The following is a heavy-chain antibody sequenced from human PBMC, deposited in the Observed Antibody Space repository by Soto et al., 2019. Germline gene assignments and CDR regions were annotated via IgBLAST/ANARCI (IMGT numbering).Heavy chain of an antibody. CDR1: GFTFDDYT. D-gene: IGHD3-10*01. CDR3: ARGGEMGYYYGMDV. Sequence: GGSLRLSCAASGFTFDDYTMHWVRQAPGKGLEWVSLISWDGGSTYYADSVKGRFTISRDNTKNTLYLQMNSLRAEDTAVYYCARGGEMGYYYGMDVWGQGTTVTVSS. V-gene: IGHV3-43*01. J-gene: IGHJ6*02. CDR2: ISWDGGST.